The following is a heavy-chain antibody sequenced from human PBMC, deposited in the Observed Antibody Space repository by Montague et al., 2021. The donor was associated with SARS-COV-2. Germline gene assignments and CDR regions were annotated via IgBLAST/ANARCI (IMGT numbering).Heavy chain of an antibody. J-gene: IGHJ4*02. Sequence: SETLSLTCSVSGYFIGTGYYWGWIRQSPGKGLEWIGSNYLHGNAYYNPSLNSRVTISLDTSNNQFSLRLTSVTTSDAAVDYCARGRVTRAGFDYWGQGIRVIVSS. CDR2: NYLHGNA. CDR1: GYFIGTGYY. CDR3: ARGRVTRAGFDY. V-gene: IGHV4-38-2*02. D-gene: IGHD2-21*02.